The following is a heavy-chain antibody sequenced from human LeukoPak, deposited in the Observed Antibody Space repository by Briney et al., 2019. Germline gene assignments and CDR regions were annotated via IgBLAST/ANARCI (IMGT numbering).Heavy chain of an antibody. CDR3: ARQGIVATIPLDY. D-gene: IGHD5-12*01. V-gene: IGHV1-69*04. CDR1: GGTFSSYA. CDR2: IIPILGIA. J-gene: IGHJ4*02. Sequence: GASVKVSCKASGGTFSSYAISWVRQAPGQGLEWMGRIIPILGIANYAQKFQGRVTITADKSTSTAYMELSSLRPEDTAVYYCARQGIVATIPLDYWGQGTLVTVSS.